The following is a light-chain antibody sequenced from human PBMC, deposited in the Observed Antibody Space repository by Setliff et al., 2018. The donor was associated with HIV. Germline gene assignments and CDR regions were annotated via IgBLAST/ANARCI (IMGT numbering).Light chain of an antibody. CDR1: SSDIGAYNY. V-gene: IGLV2-14*03. J-gene: IGLJ1*01. Sequence: QSALTQPRSVSGSPGQSVTFSCTGSSSDIGAYNYVSWYQQHPGKAPKLMIFDVSNRPSGVSNRFSGSKSGNTASLTISGLQAEDEADYYCSSYTSSNTIFETGTKVTVL. CDR2: DVS. CDR3: SSYTSSNTI.